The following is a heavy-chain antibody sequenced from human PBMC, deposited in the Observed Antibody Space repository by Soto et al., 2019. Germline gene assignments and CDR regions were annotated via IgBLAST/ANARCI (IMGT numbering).Heavy chain of an antibody. J-gene: IGHJ4*02. Sequence: QVQLVQSGAEVKKPGSSVKVSCKASGGTFSSYTISWVRQAPGQGLEWMGRIIPILGIANYAQKFQGRVTIXXDXSXXTAYMELSSLRSEDTAVYYCAAYYYDSSGYFDEDYWGQGTLVTVSS. CDR2: IIPILGIA. D-gene: IGHD3-22*01. V-gene: IGHV1-69*02. CDR3: AAYYYDSSGYFDEDY. CDR1: GGTFSSYT.